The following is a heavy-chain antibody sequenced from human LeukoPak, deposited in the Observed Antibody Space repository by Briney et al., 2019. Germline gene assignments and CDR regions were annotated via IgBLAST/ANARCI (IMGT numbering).Heavy chain of an antibody. Sequence: PSETLSLTCAVYGGSFSGYYWSWIRQPPGKGLEWFGEINHSGSTNYNPSLKSRVTISVDTSKNQFSLKLSSVTAADTAVYYCARAYCTNGVCLKFDPWGQGTLVTVSS. CDR2: INHSGST. CDR1: GGSFSGYY. V-gene: IGHV4-34*01. J-gene: IGHJ5*02. D-gene: IGHD2-8*01. CDR3: ARAYCTNGVCLKFDP.